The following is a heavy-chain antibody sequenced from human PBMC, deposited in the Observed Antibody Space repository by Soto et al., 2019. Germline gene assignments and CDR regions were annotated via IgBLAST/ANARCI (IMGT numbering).Heavy chain of an antibody. CDR3: ATRAILYSGAGLPADSYYYYCRGV. CDR2: FDPEDGET. V-gene: IGHV1-24*01. Sequence: ASVKVSCKVSGYTLTELSMHWVRQAPGKGLEWMGGFDPEDGETIYAQKFQGRVTMTEDTSTDTAYMELSSLRSEDTAVYYCATRAILYSGAGLPADSYYYYCRGVCGQGTTGTVSS. D-gene: IGHD2-2*01. CDR1: GYTLTELS. J-gene: IGHJ6*02.